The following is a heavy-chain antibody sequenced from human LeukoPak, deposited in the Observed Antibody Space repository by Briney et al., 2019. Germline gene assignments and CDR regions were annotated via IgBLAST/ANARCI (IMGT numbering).Heavy chain of an antibody. CDR2: IYSGGST. D-gene: IGHD3-16*02. CDR1: GFTVSSNY. V-gene: IGHV3-53*01. CDR3: AAQKRGTSRPYYFDY. Sequence: GGSLRLSCAASGFTVSSNYMSWVRQAPGKGLEWVSVIYSGGSTYYADSVKGRFTISRDNSKYTLFLQMNSLRAEDTAVYYCAAQKRGTSRPYYFDYWSQGTLVTVSS. J-gene: IGHJ4*02.